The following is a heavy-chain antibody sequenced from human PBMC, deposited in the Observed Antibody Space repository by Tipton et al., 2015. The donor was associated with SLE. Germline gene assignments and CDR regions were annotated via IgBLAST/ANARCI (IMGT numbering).Heavy chain of an antibody. CDR1: GGAITSYY. V-gene: IGHV4-59*01. CDR2: IYYSGST. Sequence: LRLSCTVSGGAITSYYWHWIRQSPGKGLEWIGYIYYSGSTNYNPSLKGRLTISVDTSKNQFSLNLYSVTAADTAVYYCARDKPAHNCLDYWGQGTLVTVSS. CDR3: ARDKPAHNCLDY. J-gene: IGHJ4*02. D-gene: IGHD1-1*01.